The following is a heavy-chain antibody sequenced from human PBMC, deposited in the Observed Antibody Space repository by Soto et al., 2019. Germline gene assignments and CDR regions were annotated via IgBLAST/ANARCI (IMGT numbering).Heavy chain of an antibody. Sequence: PGESLKISCKGSGYSFSSYWIGWVRQMPGKGLEWMGIIYPGDSDTRYSPSLQGQVTMSTDKSISTAYLQWSSLKASDTAIYYCAGNLDRLEYYGMDVWGQGTTVTVSS. CDR3: AGNLDRLEYYGMDV. CDR1: GYSFSSYW. V-gene: IGHV5-51*01. D-gene: IGHD3-16*01. CDR2: IYPGDSDT. J-gene: IGHJ6*02.